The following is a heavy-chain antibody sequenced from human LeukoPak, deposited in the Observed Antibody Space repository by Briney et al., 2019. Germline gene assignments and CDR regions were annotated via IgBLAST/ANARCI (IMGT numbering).Heavy chain of an antibody. CDR3: ARDPFECSSTSCYHYY. Sequence: SETLSLTCTVSGGSISSYYWSWIRQPPGKGLEWIGYIYYSGSTNYNPSLKSRVTISVDTSKNQFSLKLSSVTAADTAVYYCARDPFECSSTSCYHYYWGQGTLVTVSS. CDR1: GGSISSYY. V-gene: IGHV4-59*12. D-gene: IGHD2-2*01. CDR2: IYYSGST. J-gene: IGHJ4*02.